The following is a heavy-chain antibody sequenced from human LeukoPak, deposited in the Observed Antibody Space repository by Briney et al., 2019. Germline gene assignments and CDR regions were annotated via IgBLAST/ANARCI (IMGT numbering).Heavy chain of an antibody. J-gene: IGHJ4*02. CDR3: AKGRTTTVRFLIDY. D-gene: IGHD4-17*01. CDR1: GFTFRSYG. Sequence: PGETLRLSCAASGFTFRSYGMNWVRQAPGKGLEWVSAISASGDSTYYADSVKGRFTVSRDNSKDTLYLQMNSQRAEDTAVYYCAKGRTTTVRFLIDYWGQGTLVTVSS. V-gene: IGHV3-23*01. CDR2: ISASGDST.